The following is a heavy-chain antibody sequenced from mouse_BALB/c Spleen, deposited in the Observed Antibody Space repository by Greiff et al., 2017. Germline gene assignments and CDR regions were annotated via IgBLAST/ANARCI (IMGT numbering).Heavy chain of an antibody. CDR1: GYTFTSYW. V-gene: IGHV1-5*01. CDR2: IYPGNSDT. D-gene: IGHD2-5*01. Sequence: VQLKQSGPVLARPGASVKMSCKASGYTFTSYWMHWVKQRPGQGLEWIGAIYPGNSDTSFNQKFKGKAKLTAVTSTSTAYMELSSLTNEDSAVYYCTRVDTLVTTRDYYAMDYWGQGTSVTVSS. J-gene: IGHJ4*01. CDR3: TRVDTLVTTRDYYAMDY.